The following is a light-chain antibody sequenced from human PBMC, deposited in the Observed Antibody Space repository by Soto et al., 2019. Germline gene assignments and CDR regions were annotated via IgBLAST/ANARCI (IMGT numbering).Light chain of an antibody. CDR3: QQYGSAPWT. V-gene: IGKV3-20*01. CDR1: QTIRSNY. Sequence: ETVLTQSPGTLSLSPGERATLSCRASQTIRSNYLAWYRQTPGQAPRLLIYGASNRATGIADRFSGSGSGTDFTLILSRLEPEDFALYYCQQYGSAPWTFGQGTKGEIK. CDR2: GAS. J-gene: IGKJ1*01.